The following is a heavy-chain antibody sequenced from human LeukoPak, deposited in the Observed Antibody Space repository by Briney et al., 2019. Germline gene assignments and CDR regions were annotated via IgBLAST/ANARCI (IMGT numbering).Heavy chain of an antibody. J-gene: IGHJ4*02. CDR3: AKDKRGYCSGGSCYGLGDYFDY. CDR1: GFTFSSYA. V-gene: IGHV3-23*01. Sequence: GGSLRLSCAASGFTFSSYAMSWVRQAPGKGLEWVSAISGSGGSTYYADSVKGRFTISRDNSKNTLYLQMNSLRAEDTAVYYCAKDKRGYCSGGSCYGLGDYFDYWGQGTLVTVSP. CDR2: ISGSGGST. D-gene: IGHD2-15*01.